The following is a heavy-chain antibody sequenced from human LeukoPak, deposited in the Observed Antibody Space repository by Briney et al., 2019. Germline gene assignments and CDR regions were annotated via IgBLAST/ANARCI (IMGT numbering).Heavy chain of an antibody. Sequence: SETLSLTCTVSGGSISSYYWSWIRQPPGKGLEWIGYIYYSGSTNYNPSLKSRVTISVDTSKNQFSLKLSSVTAADTAVYYCARYCSGGSCPNWFDPWGQGILVTVSS. CDR3: ARYCSGGSCPNWFDP. V-gene: IGHV4-59*01. CDR1: GGSISSYY. J-gene: IGHJ5*02. D-gene: IGHD2-15*01. CDR2: IYYSGST.